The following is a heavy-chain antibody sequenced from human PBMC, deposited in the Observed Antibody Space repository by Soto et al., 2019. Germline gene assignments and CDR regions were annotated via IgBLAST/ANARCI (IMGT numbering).Heavy chain of an antibody. CDR1: GGSISNSGYS. CDR2: IYLGGTT. CDR3: ARGSNWNYRY. D-gene: IGHD1-20*01. Sequence: TLSLTCAVSGGSISNSGYSWTWIRQPPGKGLEWIGYIYLGGTTYYNPSLKSRVTISVDRSKNQFSLDLMSVTAAATTVYYCARGSNWNYRYWDQGILVSVSS. J-gene: IGHJ4*02. V-gene: IGHV4-30-2*01.